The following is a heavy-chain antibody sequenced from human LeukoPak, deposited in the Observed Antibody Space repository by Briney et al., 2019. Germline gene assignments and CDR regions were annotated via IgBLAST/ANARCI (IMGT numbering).Heavy chain of an antibody. D-gene: IGHD1-1*01. V-gene: IGHV3-20*04. CDR3: ARTVQLERPVPLRNYYYMDV. Sequence: RTGGSLRLSCAASGFSFDDYGMSWVRQAPGKGLEWVSGINWNGGSTSYADSVKGRFTISRDNAKNSLYLQMNSLRAEDTAVYYCARTVQLERPVPLRNYYYMDVWGKGTTVTISS. CDR1: GFSFDDYG. J-gene: IGHJ6*03. CDR2: INWNGGST.